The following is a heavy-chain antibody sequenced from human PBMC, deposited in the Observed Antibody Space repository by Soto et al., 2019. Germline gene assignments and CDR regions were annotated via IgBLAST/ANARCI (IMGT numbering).Heavy chain of an antibody. Sequence: EVQLLESGGGLVQPGESLRLSCAGSGFSFSTYAMNWVRQSPGKGLEWVSGISAHDGGTYYADSVRGRFTISRDNSKNTVYLQMNRLRAEDTAVYYCAKDPCSSWYCKYFEYWGQGTLVTVSS. CDR2: ISAHDGGT. D-gene: IGHD6-13*01. J-gene: IGHJ4*02. CDR1: GFSFSTYA. V-gene: IGHV3-23*01. CDR3: AKDPCSSWYCKYFEY.